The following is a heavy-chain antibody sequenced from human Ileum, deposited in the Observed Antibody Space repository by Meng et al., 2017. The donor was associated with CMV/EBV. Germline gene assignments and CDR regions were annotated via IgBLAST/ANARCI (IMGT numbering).Heavy chain of an antibody. CDR3: ARGGYYDSSGYYYFDY. D-gene: IGHD3-22*01. CDR2: IYYSGST. Sequence: GSISSGDYSWSWIRQPPGKGLEWIGYIYYSGSTYYSPSLKSRVTISVDTSKNQFSLKLSSVTAADTAVYYCARGGYYDSSGYYYFDYWGQGTLVTVSS. J-gene: IGHJ4*02. V-gene: IGHV4-30-4*08. CDR1: GSISSGDYS.